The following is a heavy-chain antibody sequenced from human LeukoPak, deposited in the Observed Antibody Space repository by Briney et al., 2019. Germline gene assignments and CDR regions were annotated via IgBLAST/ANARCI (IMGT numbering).Heavy chain of an antibody. CDR3: ARGRCSGGSCYKGHFQH. V-gene: IGHV4-34*01. CDR2: INHSGST. CDR1: GGSFSGYY. Sequence: PSETLSLTCAVYGGSFSGYYWSWIRQPPGKGLEWIGEINHSGSTNYNPSLKSRVTISVDTSKNQFSLKLSSVTAADTAVHYCARGRCSGGSCYKGHFQHWGQGTLVTVSS. D-gene: IGHD2-15*01. J-gene: IGHJ1*01.